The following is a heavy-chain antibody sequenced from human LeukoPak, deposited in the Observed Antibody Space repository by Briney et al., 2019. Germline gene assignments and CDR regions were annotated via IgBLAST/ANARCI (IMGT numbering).Heavy chain of an antibody. Sequence: SETLSLTCTVSGGSISSSSYYWGWIRQPPGKGLEWVGTIYYSGSTYYNPSLKSRVTISVDTSKNQFSLKLSSVTAADTAVYYCARPYIERSLDAFDIWGQGTMVTVSS. J-gene: IGHJ3*02. CDR2: IYYSGST. V-gene: IGHV4-39*07. CDR1: GGSISSSSYY. D-gene: IGHD4-11*01. CDR3: ARPYIERSLDAFDI.